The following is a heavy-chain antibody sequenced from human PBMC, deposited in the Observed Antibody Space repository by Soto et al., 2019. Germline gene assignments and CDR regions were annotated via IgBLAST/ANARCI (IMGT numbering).Heavy chain of an antibody. CDR2: IDPSDSYT. CDR3: ATIATAVAVLDY. CDR1: GYSFTSYW. D-gene: IGHD6-19*01. Sequence: LGESLKISCKGSGYSFTSYWISWVRQMPGKGLEWMGRIDPSDSYTNYSPSFQGHVTISADKSISTAYLQWSSLKASDTAMYYCATIATAVAVLDYWGQGTLVAVSS. J-gene: IGHJ4*02. V-gene: IGHV5-10-1*01.